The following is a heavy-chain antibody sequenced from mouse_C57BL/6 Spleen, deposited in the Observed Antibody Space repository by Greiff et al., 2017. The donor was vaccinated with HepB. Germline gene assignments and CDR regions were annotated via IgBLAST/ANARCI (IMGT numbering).Heavy chain of an antibody. D-gene: IGHD4-1*02. CDR2: INYDGSST. CDR3: AVQLGNYFDY. Sequence: EVQLVESEGGLVQPGSSMKLSCTASGFTFSDYYMAWVRQVPEKGLEWVANINYDGSSTYYLDSLKSRFIISRDNAKNILYLQMSSLKSEDTATYYCAVQLGNYFDYWGQGTTLTVSS. J-gene: IGHJ2*01. CDR1: GFTFSDYY. V-gene: IGHV5-16*01.